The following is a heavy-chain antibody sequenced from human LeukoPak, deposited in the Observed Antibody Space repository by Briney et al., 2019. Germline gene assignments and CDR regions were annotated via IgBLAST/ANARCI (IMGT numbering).Heavy chain of an antibody. D-gene: IGHD3-22*01. CDR2: ISWNSGSI. J-gene: IGHJ4*02. CDR3: AKLLAPYYYDSSGYYSGGGYFDY. Sequence: PGKSLTLSCAASGFTFDDYAMHWVRQAPGKGLEWVSGISWNSGSIGYADSVKGRFTISRDNAKNSLYLQMNSLRAEDTALYYCAKLLAPYYYDSSGYYSGGGYFDYWGQGTLVTVSS. CDR1: GFTFDDYA. V-gene: IGHV3-9*01.